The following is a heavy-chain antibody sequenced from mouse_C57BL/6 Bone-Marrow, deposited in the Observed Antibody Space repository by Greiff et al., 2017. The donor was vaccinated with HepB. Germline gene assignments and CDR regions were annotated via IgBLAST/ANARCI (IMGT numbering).Heavy chain of an antibody. V-gene: IGHV1-4*01. CDR2: INPSSGYT. CDR1: GYTFTSYT. Sequence: QVQLQQSGAELARPGASVKMSCKASGYTFTSYTMHWVKQRPGQGLEWIGYINPSSGYTKYTQKFKDKATLTADKSSSTAYMQLSSLTSEDSAVYYCARDLRAWFAYWGQGTLVTVSA. D-gene: IGHD5-1*01. J-gene: IGHJ3*01. CDR3: ARDLRAWFAY.